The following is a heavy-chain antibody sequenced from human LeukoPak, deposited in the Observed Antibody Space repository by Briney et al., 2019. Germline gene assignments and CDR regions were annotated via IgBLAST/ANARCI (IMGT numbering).Heavy chain of an antibody. CDR3: ARHYYDYVWGSYGIDY. Sequence: GESLKISCKGSGYSFSNYWIGWVRQLPGKGLEWMGIIYPGDSDTRYSPSFQGQVTISADKSISTAYLQWSSLKASDTAMYYCARHYYDYVWGSYGIDYWGQGTLVTVSS. CDR2: IYPGDSDT. J-gene: IGHJ4*02. V-gene: IGHV5-51*01. D-gene: IGHD3-16*01. CDR1: GYSFSNYW.